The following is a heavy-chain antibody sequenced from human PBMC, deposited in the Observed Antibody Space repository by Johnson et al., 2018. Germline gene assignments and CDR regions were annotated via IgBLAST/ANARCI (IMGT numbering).Heavy chain of an antibody. J-gene: IGHJ3*02. Sequence: VQLVESGGGVVQPGRSLRLSCAASGFTFSRYGMHWVRQAPGKGLEWVAVIWSDGRTKDYTDSVKGRFTTSRDNSNNMLYLQMNSRGGEDTARFYGATYVGAASFDSWGQGTMVTFSS. CDR1: GFTFSRYG. CDR3: ATYVGAASFDS. CDR2: IWSDGRTK. V-gene: IGHV3-33*01. D-gene: IGHD6-25*01.